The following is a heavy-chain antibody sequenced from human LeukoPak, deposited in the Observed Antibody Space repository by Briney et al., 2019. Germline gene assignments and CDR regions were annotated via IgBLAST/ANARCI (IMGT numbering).Heavy chain of an antibody. Sequence: ASVKVSCKASGYTFTSYYMHWVRQAPGQGLEWMGIINTSGGSTSYAQKFQGRVTMTRDMSTSTVYMELSSLRSEDTAVYYCARDGRSSSRYPLPSGTWFDPWGQGTLVTVSS. CDR1: GYTFTSYY. V-gene: IGHV1-46*01. D-gene: IGHD6-13*01. CDR2: INTSGGST. J-gene: IGHJ5*02. CDR3: ARDGRSSSRYPLPSGTWFDP.